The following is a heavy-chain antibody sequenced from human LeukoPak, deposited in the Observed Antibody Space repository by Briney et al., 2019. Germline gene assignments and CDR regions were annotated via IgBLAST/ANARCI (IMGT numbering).Heavy chain of an antibody. V-gene: IGHV1-18*01. CDR3: ARTGYYDFWSGYYRLDY. D-gene: IGHD3-3*01. CDR2: ISAYNGNT. CDR1: GYTFTSYG. Sequence: ASVKVSCKASGYTFTSYGISWVRQAPGQGLEWMGWISAYNGNTNYAQKLQGRVTMTTDTSTSTAYMELRSLRSDDTAVYYCARTGYYDFWSGYYRLDYWGQGTLVTVSS. J-gene: IGHJ4*02.